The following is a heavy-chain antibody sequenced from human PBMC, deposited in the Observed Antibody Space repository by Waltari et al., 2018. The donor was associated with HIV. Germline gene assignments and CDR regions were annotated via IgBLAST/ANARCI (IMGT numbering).Heavy chain of an antibody. V-gene: IGHV3-30*18. J-gene: IGHJ6*02. CDR1: GFTFSSYG. CDR3: AKDIQYGSGSQALYYYGMDV. CDR2: ICYDGSNK. Sequence: QVQLVESGGGVVQPGRSLRLSCAASGFTFSSYGMHWVRQAPGKGLEWVALICYDGSNKYYADSVKGRFTISRDNSKNTLFLQMNSLRAEDTAMYYCAKDIQYGSGSQALYYYGMDVWGQGTTITVSS. D-gene: IGHD3-10*01.